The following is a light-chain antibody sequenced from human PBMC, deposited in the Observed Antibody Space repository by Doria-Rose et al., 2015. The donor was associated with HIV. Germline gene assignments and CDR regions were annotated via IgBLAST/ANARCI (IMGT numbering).Light chain of an antibody. CDR1: QSFSSTY. CDR2: DGS. Sequence: TQSPGTLSLSPGERATLPCRASQSFSSTYLAWYQQKPGQAPSLLIYDGSTRATGIPDRFSVSGSGTDFTLTINRLEPEDFALYYCHQYGTSWTFGQGTRVEI. V-gene: IGKV3-20*01. CDR3: HQYGTSWT. J-gene: IGKJ1*01.